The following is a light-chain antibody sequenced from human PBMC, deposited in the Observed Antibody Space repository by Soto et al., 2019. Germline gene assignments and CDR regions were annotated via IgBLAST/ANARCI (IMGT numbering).Light chain of an antibody. J-gene: IGKJ1*01. CDR1: QDISNW. CDR2: TAS. V-gene: IGKV1-12*01. CDR3: QQANSFPPWT. Sequence: DIQMTQSPSSVSASVGDSVTITCRASQDISNWLAWYQQKPGKAPKLLIYTASSLQSGVPSRFSGSGSGTDFTLTISGLQPEDFATYDCQQANSFPPWTFGQGTKVEIK.